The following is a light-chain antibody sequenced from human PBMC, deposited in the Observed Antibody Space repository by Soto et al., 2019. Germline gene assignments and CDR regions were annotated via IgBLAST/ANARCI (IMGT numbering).Light chain of an antibody. V-gene: IGKV1-5*03. J-gene: IGKJ1*01. CDR1: QSISSW. CDR3: QQYESFPRT. Sequence: DIQMTQSPSTLSASVGDRVTITCRASQSISSWLAWYQQKPGKAPKLLMYKASSLESGVPSRFSGSGSGTEFTLSISSLQPDDFATYYCQQYESFPRTFGQGTKVEI. CDR2: KAS.